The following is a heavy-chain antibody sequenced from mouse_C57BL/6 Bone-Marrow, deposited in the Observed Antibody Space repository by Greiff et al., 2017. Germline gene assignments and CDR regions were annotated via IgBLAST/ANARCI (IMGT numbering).Heavy chain of an antibody. D-gene: IGHD3-3*01. CDR2: INPSTGGT. V-gene: IGHV1-42*01. J-gene: IGHJ2*01. CDR3: ARGWLDY. CDR1: GYSFTGYY. Sequence: EVQLQQSGPELVKPGASVKISCKASGYSFTGYYMNWVKQSPEKSLEWIGEINPSTGGTTYNQKFKAKATLTVDKSSSTAYMQLKSLTSEDSAVYYCARGWLDYWGQGTTLTVSS.